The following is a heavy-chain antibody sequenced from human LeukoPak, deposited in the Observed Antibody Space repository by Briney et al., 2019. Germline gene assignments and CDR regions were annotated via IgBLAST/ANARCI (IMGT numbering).Heavy chain of an antibody. CDR2: ISYDGSNK. CDR1: GFTFSGYG. CDR3: AKDALDRGSYYGYCYYYGMDV. Sequence: PGGSLRLSCAASGFTFSGYGMHWVRQAPGKGLEWVAVISYDGSNKYYADSVKGRFTISGDNSKNTLYLQMNSRRAEDTAVYYCAKDALDRGSYYGYCYYYGMDVWGQGTTVTVSS. V-gene: IGHV3-30*18. D-gene: IGHD1-26*01. J-gene: IGHJ6*02.